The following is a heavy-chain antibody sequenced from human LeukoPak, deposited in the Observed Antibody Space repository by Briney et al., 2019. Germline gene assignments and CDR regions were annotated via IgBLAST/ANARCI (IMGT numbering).Heavy chain of an antibody. CDR1: GFTFSGFA. V-gene: IGHV3-23*01. J-gene: IGHJ4*02. D-gene: IGHD3-9*01. Sequence: HSGGSLRLSCAASGFTFSGFAMSWVRQAPGKGLQWVSAINRGGGDTNYADSVKGRFTISRDNSKNTLYLQMNSLRAEDTAVYYCAKGYMDDWYYFDPWGQGTLVTVSS. CDR2: INRGGGDT. CDR3: AKGYMDDWYYFDP.